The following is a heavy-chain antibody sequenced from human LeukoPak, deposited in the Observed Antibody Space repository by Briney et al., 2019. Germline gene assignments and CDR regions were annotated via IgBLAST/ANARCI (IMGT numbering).Heavy chain of an antibody. CDR2: IRYDGSNK. V-gene: IGHV3-30*02. J-gene: IGHJ3*02. CDR3: AKEGNYDYVWGSYRLRNDAFDI. D-gene: IGHD3-16*02. Sequence: GGSLRLSCAASGFTFDDYGMSWVRQAPGKGLEWVAFIRYDGSNKYYADSVKGRFTISRDNSKNTLYLQMNSLRAEDTAVYYCAKEGNYDYVWGSYRLRNDAFDIWGQGTMVTVSS. CDR1: GFTFDDYG.